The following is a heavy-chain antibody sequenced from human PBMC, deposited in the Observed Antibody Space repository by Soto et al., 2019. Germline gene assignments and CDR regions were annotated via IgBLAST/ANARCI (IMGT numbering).Heavy chain of an antibody. CDR3: ARGDGGTTVTKANYYYYYMDV. J-gene: IGHJ6*03. CDR1: GFTFSDYY. CDR2: ISSSGSTI. D-gene: IGHD4-17*01. V-gene: IGHV3-11*01. Sequence: GGSLRLSCAASGFTFSDYYMSWIRQAPGKGLEWVSYISSSGSTIYYADSVKGRFTISRDNAKNSLYLQMNSLRAEDTAVYYCARGDGGTTVTKANYYYYYMDVWGKGTTVTVSS.